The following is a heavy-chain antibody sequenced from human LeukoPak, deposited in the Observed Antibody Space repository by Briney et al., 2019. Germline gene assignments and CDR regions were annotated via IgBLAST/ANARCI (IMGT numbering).Heavy chain of an antibody. D-gene: IGHD4-17*01. CDR3: AKGLSATSMGIDY. V-gene: IGHV3-23*01. CDR1: GFTFSTYA. CDR2: ISGSSGST. Sequence: PGGSLRLSCAASGFTFSTYAMTWVRQAPGRGLEWVSTISGSSGSTDYADSVKGRFTVSRDNSRNTLYLQMHSVRVDDTAVYYRAKGLSATSMGIDYCGQGTLVTVSS. J-gene: IGHJ4*02.